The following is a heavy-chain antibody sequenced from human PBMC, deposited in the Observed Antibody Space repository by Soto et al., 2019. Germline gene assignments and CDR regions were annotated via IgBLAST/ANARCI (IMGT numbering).Heavy chain of an antibody. V-gene: IGHV3-33*01. D-gene: IGHD2-15*01. J-gene: IGHJ6*03. CDR2: IWYDGSNK. CDR3: ARDQAVVAATRYYYMDV. Sequence: QVQLVESGGGVVQPGRSLRLSCAASGFTFSSYGMHWVRQAPGKGLEWVAVIWYDGSNKYYADSVKGRFTISRDNSKNTLYLQMNSLRAEDTAVNYGARDQAVVAATRYYYMDVWGKGTTVTVSS. CDR1: GFTFSSYG.